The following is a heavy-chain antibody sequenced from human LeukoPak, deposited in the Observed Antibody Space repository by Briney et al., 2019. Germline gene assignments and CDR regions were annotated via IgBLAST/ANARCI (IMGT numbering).Heavy chain of an antibody. D-gene: IGHD2-2*01. CDR2: ISYDGSNK. Sequence: PGGSLRLSCAASGFTFSSYGMHWVRQAPGKGLEWVAVISYDGSNKYYADSVKGRFTISRDNSKNTLYLQMNSLRAEDTAVYYCAKSRGSSSWYQLKKRDWFDPWGQGTLVTVSS. J-gene: IGHJ5*02. CDR1: GFTFSSYG. V-gene: IGHV3-30*18. CDR3: AKSRGSSSWYQLKKRDWFDP.